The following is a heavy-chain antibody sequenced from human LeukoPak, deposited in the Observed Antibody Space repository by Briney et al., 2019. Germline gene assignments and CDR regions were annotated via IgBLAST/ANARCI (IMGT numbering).Heavy chain of an antibody. CDR1: GGSISSYY. D-gene: IGHD3-22*01. CDR2: IYTSGST. V-gene: IGHV4-4*07. J-gene: IGHJ4*02. Sequence: PSETLSLTCTVWGGSISSYYGSWLPQPAGKGLEWIVRIYTSGSTNYNPSLKSRVTMSVDTSKNQFSLKLSSVTAADTAVYYCARGWYDSSGYYWYFDYWGQGTLVTVSS. CDR3: ARGWYDSSGYYWYFDY.